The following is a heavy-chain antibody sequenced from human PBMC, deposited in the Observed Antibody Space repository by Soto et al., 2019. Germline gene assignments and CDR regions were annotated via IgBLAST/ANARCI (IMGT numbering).Heavy chain of an antibody. CDR1: GFTFINYA. D-gene: IGHD3-22*01. CDR3: ARDRLTYDSSGYHGDF. CDR2: TSFDGGNK. J-gene: IGHJ4*02. V-gene: IGHV3-30-3*01. Sequence: VQLVESGGGVVQPGRSLRLSCAASGFTFINYAMHWVRQAPGKGLEWVAVTSFDGGNKYYADSVKGRFTISRDNFKNMLYLQMDSLRAEDTAVYYCARDRLTYDSSGYHGDFWGQGTLVTVSS.